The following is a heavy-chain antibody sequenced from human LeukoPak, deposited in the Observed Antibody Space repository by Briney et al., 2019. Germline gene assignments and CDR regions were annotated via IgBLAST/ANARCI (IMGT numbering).Heavy chain of an antibody. CDR2: IWNQGNNN. CDR3: VRDADVSGWYSYSDY. J-gene: IGHJ4*02. V-gene: IGHV3-33*08. CDR1: GFTLSSYA. D-gene: IGHD6-19*01. Sequence: PGGSLRLSCAASGFTLSSYAMSWVRQAPGKGLAWVAVIWNQGNNNKYADSVKGRFSISRDNSKNTLYLQMDSLRAEDTAVYYCVRDADVSGWYSYSDYWGQGVLVTVSS.